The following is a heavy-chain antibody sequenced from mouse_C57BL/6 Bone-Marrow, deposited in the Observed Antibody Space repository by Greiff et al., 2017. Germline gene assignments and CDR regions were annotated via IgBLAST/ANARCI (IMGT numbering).Heavy chain of an antibody. V-gene: IGHV1-15*01. CDR1: GYTFTDYE. D-gene: IGHD3-1*01. Sequence: VQGVESGAELVRPGASVTLSCKASGYTFTDYEMHWVKQTPVHGLEWIGAIDPETGGTAYNQKFKGKAILTADKSSSTAYMELRSLTSEDSAVYYCTRPGWAYFDYWGQGTTLTVSS. CDR3: TRPGWAYFDY. CDR2: IDPETGGT. J-gene: IGHJ2*01.